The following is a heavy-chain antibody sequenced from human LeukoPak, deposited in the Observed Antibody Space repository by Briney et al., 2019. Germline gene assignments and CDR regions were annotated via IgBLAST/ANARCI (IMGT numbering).Heavy chain of an antibody. CDR1: GYTFTSYG. CDR3: ARVSELSSEEERIYSSGWPYYYYGMDV. CDR2: ISAYNGNT. D-gene: IGHD6-19*01. Sequence: ASVKVSCKASGYTFTSYGISWVRQAPGQGLEWMGWISAYNGNTNYAQKLQGRVTMTTDTSTSTAYMELRSLRSDDTAVYYCARVSELSSEEERIYSSGWPYYYYGMDVWGQGPTVTVSS. V-gene: IGHV1-18*01. J-gene: IGHJ6*02.